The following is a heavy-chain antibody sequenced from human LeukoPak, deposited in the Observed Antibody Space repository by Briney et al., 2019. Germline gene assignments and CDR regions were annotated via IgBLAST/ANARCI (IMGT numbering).Heavy chain of an antibody. CDR1: GFTFSSYS. CDR3: ARPRGNVEMATIPFDY. J-gene: IGHJ4*02. Sequence: GSLRLSCAASGFTFSSYSMNWVRQAPGKGLEWVSSISSSSSYIYYAGSVKGRFTISRDNAKNSLYLQMNSLRAEDTAVYYCARPRGNVEMATIPFDYWGQGTLVTVSS. V-gene: IGHV3-21*01. CDR2: ISSSSSYI. D-gene: IGHD5-24*01.